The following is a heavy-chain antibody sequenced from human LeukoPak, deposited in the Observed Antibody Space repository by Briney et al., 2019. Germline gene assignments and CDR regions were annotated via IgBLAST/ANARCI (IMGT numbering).Heavy chain of an antibody. J-gene: IGHJ4*02. CDR3: ARGGYSYGHDDFDY. Sequence: SVKVSCKASGGTFSSYAISWVRQAPGQGLEWMGRIIPIFGTANYAQKFQGRVTITTDESTSTAYMELSSLRSEDTAVYYCARGGYSYGHDDFDYWGQGTLVTVSS. CDR2: IIPIFGTA. CDR1: GGTFSSYA. D-gene: IGHD5-18*01. V-gene: IGHV1-69*05.